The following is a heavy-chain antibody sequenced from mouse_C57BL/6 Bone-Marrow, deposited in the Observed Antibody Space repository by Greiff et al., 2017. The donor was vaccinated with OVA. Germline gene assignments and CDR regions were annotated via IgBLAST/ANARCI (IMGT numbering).Heavy chain of an antibody. CDR2: IHPNSGST. J-gene: IGHJ1*03. V-gene: IGHV1-64*01. D-gene: IGHD1-1*01. CDR1: GYTFTSYW. CDR3: AGITTVVATSSSWYFDV. Sequence: QVQLQQPGAELVKPGASVKLSCKASGYTFTSYWMHWVKQRPGQGLEWIGMIHPNSGSTNYNEKFKSKATLTVDKSSSTAYMQLSSLTSEDSAVYYCAGITTVVATSSSWYFDVWGTGTTVTVSS.